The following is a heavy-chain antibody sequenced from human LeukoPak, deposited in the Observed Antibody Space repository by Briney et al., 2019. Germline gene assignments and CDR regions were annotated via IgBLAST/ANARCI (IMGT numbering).Heavy chain of an antibody. J-gene: IGHJ4*02. CDR2: IYYSGST. CDR1: GGSISSSSYY. CDR3: ARLKDYYDSSGYYTAIGYFDY. Sequence: SETLSLTCTVSGGSISSSSYYWGRIRQPPGKGLEWIGSIYYSGSTYYNPSLKSRVTISVDTSKNQFSLKLSSVTAADTAVYYCARLKDYYDSSGYYTAIGYFDYWGQGTLVTVSS. V-gene: IGHV4-39*01. D-gene: IGHD3-22*01.